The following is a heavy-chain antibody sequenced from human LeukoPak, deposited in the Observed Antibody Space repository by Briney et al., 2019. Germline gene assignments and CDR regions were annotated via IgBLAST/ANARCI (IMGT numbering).Heavy chain of an antibody. Sequence: PGGSLRLSCAASGFTFSSYAMHWVRQAPGKGLEWVAVISYDGSNKYYADSVKGRFTISRDNSKNTLYLQMNSLRAEDTAVYYCARMVDDYGDYVDYYYMDVWGKGTTVTVSS. CDR1: GFTFSSYA. D-gene: IGHD4-17*01. CDR3: ARMVDDYGDYVDYYYMDV. V-gene: IGHV3-30*04. CDR2: ISYDGSNK. J-gene: IGHJ6*03.